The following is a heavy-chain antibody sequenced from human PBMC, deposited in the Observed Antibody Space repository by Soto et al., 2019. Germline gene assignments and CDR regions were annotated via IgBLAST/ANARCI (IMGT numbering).Heavy chain of an antibody. CDR3: ACLDGYNRYFDL. J-gene: IGHJ2*01. Sequence: QVQLQESGSGLVKPSQTLSLTCAVSGGSISTGGCSWSWIRLPPGRALEWIGYIFDTGKTYYSASLKSRVTMSVDRAQNQFSLRLESVTAADTVMYFCACLDGYNRYFDLWGRGTLVTVSS. CDR2: IFDTGKT. V-gene: IGHV4-30-2*01. CDR1: GGSISTGGCS. D-gene: IGHD5-12*01.